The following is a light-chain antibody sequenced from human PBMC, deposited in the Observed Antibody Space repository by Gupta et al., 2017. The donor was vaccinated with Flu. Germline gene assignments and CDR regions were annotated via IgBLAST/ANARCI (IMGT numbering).Light chain of an antibody. Sequence: DIQMTQSPSSLSASVGDRVTITCRASQDIVKSLNWYQQKPGKAPQLLIYVASRLQRGVPSRFSGSGSGTDFTLTISRLQPDDFATYFCQQSDNTPRTFGQGTXVEIK. CDR1: QDIVKS. CDR2: VAS. J-gene: IGKJ1*01. CDR3: QQSDNTPRT. V-gene: IGKV1-39*01.